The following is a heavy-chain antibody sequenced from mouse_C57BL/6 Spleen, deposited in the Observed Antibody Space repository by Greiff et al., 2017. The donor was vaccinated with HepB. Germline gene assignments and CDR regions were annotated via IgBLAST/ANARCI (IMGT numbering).Heavy chain of an antibody. Sequence: VQLQQSGAELAKPGASVKLSFKASGYTFTSYWMPWVKQRPGQGLGWIGYINPSSGYTKYNQKFKDKATLTADKSSSTAYMQLSSLTYEDSAVYYCARLITTVVATDYFDYWGQGTTLTVSS. CDR2: INPSSGYT. D-gene: IGHD1-1*01. CDR3: ARLITTVVATDYFDY. CDR1: GYTFTSYW. J-gene: IGHJ2*01. V-gene: IGHV1-7*01.